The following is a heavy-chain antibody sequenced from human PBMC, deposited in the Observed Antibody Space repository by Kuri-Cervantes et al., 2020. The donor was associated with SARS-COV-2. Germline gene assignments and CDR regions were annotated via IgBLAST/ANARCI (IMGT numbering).Heavy chain of an antibody. CDR1: GGSTSSSSYY. J-gene: IGHJ5*02. CDR3: ARGLGLYCSGGRCAKWFDP. Sequence: SGTLSLTCTVSGGSTSSSSYYGGWIRKPPGKGLEWIWSIHYSGSTYYNPCLKSRVTISVDTSKNQFSLKLSSVTAADTAVYYCARGLGLYCSGGRCAKWFDPWGQGNLVTGSS. D-gene: IGHD2-15*01. CDR2: IHYSGST. V-gene: IGHV4-39*01.